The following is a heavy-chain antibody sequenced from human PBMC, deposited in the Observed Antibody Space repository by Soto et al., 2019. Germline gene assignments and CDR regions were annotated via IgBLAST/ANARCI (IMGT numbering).Heavy chain of an antibody. CDR3: ARLGEKWELPAH. V-gene: IGHV4-39*01. CDR2: IYYSGST. Sequence: QLQLQESGPGLVKPSETLSLTCTVSGGSISSSSYYWGWIRQPPGKGLEWIGSIYYSGSTYYNPSLKSRITMSVDTSKNQFSLKLSSVTAADTAVYYCARLGEKWELPAHWGQGTLVTVSS. D-gene: IGHD1-26*01. CDR1: GGSISSSSYY. J-gene: IGHJ4*02.